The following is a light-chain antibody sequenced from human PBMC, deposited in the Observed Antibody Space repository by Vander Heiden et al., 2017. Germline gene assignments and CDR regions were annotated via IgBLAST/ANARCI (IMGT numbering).Light chain of an antibody. J-gene: IGLJ3*02. Sequence: QPALPQPASVSGPPGQSISISCTGTSSDVGGYNYVSWYQQRPGKAPELMIYDFSTRPSGVSNRFSGSKSGNTASLTISGLQAEDEADYYCSAYTSSHTLVFGGGTKLTVL. CDR2: DFS. V-gene: IGLV2-14*03. CDR3: SAYTSSHTLV. CDR1: SSDVGGYNY.